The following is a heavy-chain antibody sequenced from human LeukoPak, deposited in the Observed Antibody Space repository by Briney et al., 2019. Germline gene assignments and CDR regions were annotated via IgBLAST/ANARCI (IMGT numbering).Heavy chain of an antibody. Sequence: GASVKVSCKASGGTFSSYTISWVRQAPGQGLGWMGRIIPILGIANYAQKFQGRVTITADKSTSTAYMELSSLRSEDTAVYYCARGALASYYYYGMDVWGQGTTVTVSS. J-gene: IGHJ6*02. CDR1: GGTFSSYT. CDR3: ARGALASYYYYGMDV. V-gene: IGHV1-69*02. CDR2: IIPILGIA.